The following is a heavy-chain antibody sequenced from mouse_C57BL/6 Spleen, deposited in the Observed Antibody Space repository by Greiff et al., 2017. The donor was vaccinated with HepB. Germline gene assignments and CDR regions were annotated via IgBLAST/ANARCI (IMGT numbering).Heavy chain of an antibody. CDR1: GYSFTGYY. CDR2: INPSTGGT. Sequence: EVKLMESGPELVKPGASVKISCKASGYSFTGYYMNWVKQSPEKSLEWIGEINPSTGGTTYNQKFKAKATLTVDKSSSTAYMQLKSLTSEDSAVYYCARSHYYGSSYDWYFDVWGTGTTVTVSS. V-gene: IGHV1-42*01. J-gene: IGHJ1*03. CDR3: ARSHYYGSSYDWYFDV. D-gene: IGHD1-1*01.